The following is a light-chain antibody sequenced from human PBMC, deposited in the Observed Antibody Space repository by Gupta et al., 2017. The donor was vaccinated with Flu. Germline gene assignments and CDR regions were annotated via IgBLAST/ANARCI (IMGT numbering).Light chain of an antibody. CDR3: QQYDSRPLA. V-gene: IGKV1-33*01. J-gene: IGKJ4*01. CDR2: STS. CDR1: QDINNY. Sequence: GDRVTITCQASQDINNYLNWYQHKPGKAPELLIYSTSYLETGVPSRFSGSGSGTDFTFTISSLQPEDIATYYCQQYDSRPLAFGGGTKVEIK.